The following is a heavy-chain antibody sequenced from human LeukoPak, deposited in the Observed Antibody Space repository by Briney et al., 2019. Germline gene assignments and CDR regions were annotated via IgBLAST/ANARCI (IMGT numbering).Heavy chain of an antibody. CDR3: AKGSVETSSTWMRHLDY. D-gene: IGHD2/OR15-2a*01. Sequence: GRSLRLSCAASGFTFSSYGIHWVRQAPGKGLEWVSVISCSGGSKNYADSVKGRFTISRDNSKNTLYLQMNRLRAEDTAVYYCAKGSVETSSTWMRHLDYWGQGTLVTVSS. J-gene: IGHJ4*02. V-gene: IGHV3-23*01. CDR2: ISCSGGSK. CDR1: GFTFSSYG.